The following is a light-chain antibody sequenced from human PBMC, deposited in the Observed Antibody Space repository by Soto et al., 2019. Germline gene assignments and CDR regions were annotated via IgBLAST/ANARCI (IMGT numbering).Light chain of an antibody. V-gene: IGKV3-11*01. Sequence: ENGLTHSPATLALSPGERATLSCGASQGVSNYVAWYQQKPGQAARLLLYAASNRGTGIPARFSDRGSGTDFYLTISRLEPEDFAVYYCQQRSNWLFGRATKVDI. CDR3: QQRSNWL. J-gene: IGKJ3*01. CDR1: QGVSNY. CDR2: AAS.